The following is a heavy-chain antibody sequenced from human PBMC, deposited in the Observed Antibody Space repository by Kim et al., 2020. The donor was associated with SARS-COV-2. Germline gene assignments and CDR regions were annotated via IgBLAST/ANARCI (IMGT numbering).Heavy chain of an antibody. CDR1: GFTFSSYE. CDR3: GRGQFGGVAGRSYDY. J-gene: IGHJ4*01. V-gene: IGHV3-13*01. Sequence: GGSLRLSCAASGFTFSSYEMNWVRQAPGKGLEWVSAIGTAGDTIYQGSLKGGFTIFCRNDTNNLLLLQNNRRRGDKTAVYRGRGQFGGVAGRSYDYLG. CDR2: IGTAGDT. D-gene: IGHD3-16*01.